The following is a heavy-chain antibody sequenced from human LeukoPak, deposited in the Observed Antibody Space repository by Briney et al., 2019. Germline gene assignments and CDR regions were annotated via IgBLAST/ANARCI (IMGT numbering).Heavy chain of an antibody. CDR2: IRGDGSMT. Sequence: GGSLRLSCAASEFTFSAYWMHWVRQAPGKGLVWVSRIRGDGSMTNYADSVRGRFTISRDNAKNTLYLQMNSLRLEDTAVYYCARENLAAAADYWGQGTVVTVSS. J-gene: IGHJ4*02. CDR1: EFTFSAYW. CDR3: ARENLAAAADY. D-gene: IGHD6-25*01. V-gene: IGHV3-74*01.